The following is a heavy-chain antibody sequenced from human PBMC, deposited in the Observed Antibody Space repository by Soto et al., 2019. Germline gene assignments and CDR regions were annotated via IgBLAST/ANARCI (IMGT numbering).Heavy chain of an antibody. V-gene: IGHV1-69*12. CDR3: AFSRRWGDCAQLDY. J-gene: IGHJ4*01. Sequence: QVQLVQSGAEVKEPGSSIKVSCKASGGTFISHSISWVRQAPGQGLEWMGGNIPMFGSTDYAQNFQGRITLTADEATTTAYMELSSLRSDDTAVYYCAFSRRWGDCAQLDYWGHGTLVTVSS. D-gene: IGHD2-21*02. CDR1: GGTFISHS. CDR2: NIPMFGST.